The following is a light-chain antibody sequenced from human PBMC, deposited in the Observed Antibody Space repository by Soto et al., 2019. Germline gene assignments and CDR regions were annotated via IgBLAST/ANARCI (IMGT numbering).Light chain of an antibody. CDR3: LQHNTYPWT. CDR2: AAS. J-gene: IGKJ1*01. Sequence: DIQMTQSPSSLSASVGDRVTITCRARQGIRNDLDWYQQKPAKAPARLIYAASSLQSGVPSRYSGSHSEKAFTHTTTSRQAEDFATYYCLQHNTYPWTFGQGTKGEIK. V-gene: IGKV1-17*01. CDR1: QGIRND.